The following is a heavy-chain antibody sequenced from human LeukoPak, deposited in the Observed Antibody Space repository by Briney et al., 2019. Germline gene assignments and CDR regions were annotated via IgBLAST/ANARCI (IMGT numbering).Heavy chain of an antibody. CDR3: ARDSPGYSYGFLGY. CDR2: ISGSGDST. Sequence: PGGSLRLSCAASGFTFSTYAVNWVRQAPGKGLEWVSTISGSGDSTYYADSVKGRFTISRDNSKNTLYLQMNSLRAEDTAVYYCARDSPGYSYGFLGYWGQGTLVTVSS. CDR1: GFTFSTYA. D-gene: IGHD5-18*01. J-gene: IGHJ4*02. V-gene: IGHV3-23*01.